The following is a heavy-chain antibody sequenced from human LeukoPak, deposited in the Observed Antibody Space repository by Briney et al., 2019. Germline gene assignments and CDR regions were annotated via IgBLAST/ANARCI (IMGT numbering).Heavy chain of an antibody. CDR3: ATTMVRGVIEYFQH. D-gene: IGHD3-10*01. Sequence: SETLSLTCTVSGGSISSGDCYWNWIRQHPGKGLEWIGYIYYSGGTYYNPSLKSQVTISVDTSKNQFSLKLSSVTAADTAVYYCATTMVRGVIEYFQHWGQGTLVTVSS. J-gene: IGHJ1*01. CDR2: IYYSGGT. CDR1: GGSISSGDCY. V-gene: IGHV4-30-4*08.